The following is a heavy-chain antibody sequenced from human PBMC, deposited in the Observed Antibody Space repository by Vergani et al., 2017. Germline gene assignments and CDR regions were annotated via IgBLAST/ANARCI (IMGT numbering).Heavy chain of an antibody. V-gene: IGHV3-30-3*01. CDR3: ARDKGGYGDYLFDY. Sequence: QPGRSLRLSCAASGFTFSSYAMHWVRQAPGKGLEWVAVISYDCLPPSSSATLPRRFTISRDNSKNTLYLQMNSLRAEDTAVYYCARDKGGYGDYLFDYWGQGTLVTVSS. CDR2: ISYDCLPP. CDR1: GFTFSSYA. D-gene: IGHD4-17*01. J-gene: IGHJ4*02.